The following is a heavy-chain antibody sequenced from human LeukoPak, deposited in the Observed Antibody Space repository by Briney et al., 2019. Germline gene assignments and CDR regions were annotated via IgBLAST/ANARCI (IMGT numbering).Heavy chain of an antibody. CDR2: ISSSGSTI. D-gene: IGHD6-19*01. V-gene: IGHV3-48*03. J-gene: IGHJ4*02. CDR3: ASQSGYSSGFDH. Sequence: GGSLRLSCAASGFTFSSYEMNWVRQAPGKGLEWVSYISSSGSTIYYADSVKGRFTISRDNAKNSLYLQMNSLRAEDTAVYYCASQSGYSSGFDHWGQGTLVTVSS. CDR1: GFTFSSYE.